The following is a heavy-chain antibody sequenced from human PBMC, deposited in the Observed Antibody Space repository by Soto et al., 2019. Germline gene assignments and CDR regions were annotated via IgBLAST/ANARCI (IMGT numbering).Heavy chain of an antibody. J-gene: IGHJ4*02. V-gene: IGHV1-18*01. CDR1: GYSLTELS. CDR3: ARGPGGSSGSYYFDY. D-gene: IGHD6-6*01. Sequence: ASVKVSCKVSGYSLTELSMHWVRQAPGQGLEWMGWISAYNGNTNYAQKLQGRVTMTTDTSTSTAYMELRSLRSDDTAVYYCARGPGGSSGSYYFDYWGQGTLVTVSS. CDR2: ISAYNGNT.